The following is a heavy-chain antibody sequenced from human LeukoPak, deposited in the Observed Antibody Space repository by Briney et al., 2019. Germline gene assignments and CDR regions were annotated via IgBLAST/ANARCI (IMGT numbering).Heavy chain of an antibody. Sequence: ASVKVSCKASGGTFSSYAISWVRQAPGQGLGWMGGIIPIFGTANYAQKFRGRVTITADKSTSTAYMELSSLRSEDTAVYYCASSPPMGYCSGGSCYGGDWFDPWGQGTLVTVSS. CDR2: IIPIFGTA. J-gene: IGHJ5*02. CDR1: GGTFSSYA. CDR3: ASSPPMGYCSGGSCYGGDWFDP. D-gene: IGHD2-15*01. V-gene: IGHV1-69*06.